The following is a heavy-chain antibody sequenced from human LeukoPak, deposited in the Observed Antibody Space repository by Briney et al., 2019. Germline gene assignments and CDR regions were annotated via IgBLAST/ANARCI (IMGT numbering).Heavy chain of an antibody. CDR1: GFTFSSYS. V-gene: IGHV3-21*01. CDR3: ATAPGDYYDSSGYYYYFDY. D-gene: IGHD3-22*01. J-gene: IGHJ4*02. CDR2: ISSSSSYI. Sequence: GGSLRLSCAASGFTFSSYSMNWVRQAPGKGLEWGSSISSSSSYIYYADSVKGRFTISRGNAKNSLYLQMNSLRAEDTAVYYCATAPGDYYDSSGYYYYFDYWGQGTLVTVSS.